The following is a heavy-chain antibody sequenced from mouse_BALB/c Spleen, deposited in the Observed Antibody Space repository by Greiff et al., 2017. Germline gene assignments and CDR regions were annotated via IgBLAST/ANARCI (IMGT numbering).Heavy chain of an antibody. Sequence: EVKLMESGPELVKPGASVKVSCKASGYSFTDYNMYWVKQSHGKSLEWIGYIDPYNGGTSYNQKFKGKATLTVDKSSSTAFMHLNSLTSEDSAVYYCARSNGDYDDGYAMDYWGQGTSVTVSS. CDR2: IDPYNGGT. CDR3: ARSNGDYDDGYAMDY. V-gene: IGHV1S135*01. J-gene: IGHJ4*01. CDR1: GYSFTDYN. D-gene: IGHD2-4*01.